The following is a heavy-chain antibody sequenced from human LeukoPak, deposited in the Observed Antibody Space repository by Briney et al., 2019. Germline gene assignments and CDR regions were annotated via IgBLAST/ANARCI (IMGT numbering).Heavy chain of an antibody. V-gene: IGHV1-69*01. CDR1: GGALSSYA. CDR2: IIPIFGTA. CDR3: AREALRMVRGVIIPYYFDY. D-gene: IGHD3-10*01. Sequence: ASVKVSCKASGGALSSYAISWVRQAPGQGLEWMGGIIPIFGTANYAQKFQGRVTITADESTSTAYMELSSLRSEDTAVYYCAREALRMVRGVIIPYYFDYWGQGTLVTVSS. J-gene: IGHJ4*02.